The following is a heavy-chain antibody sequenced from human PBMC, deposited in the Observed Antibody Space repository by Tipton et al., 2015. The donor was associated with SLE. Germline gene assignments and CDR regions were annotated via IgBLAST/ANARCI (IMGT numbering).Heavy chain of an antibody. J-gene: IGHJ4*02. Sequence: LRLSCAVYGGSFSGYYWSWIRQPPGKGLEWIGYIYYSGSTYYNPSLKSRVTISVDTSKNQFSLKLSSVTAADTAVYYCARGHYYGSGSYPPYFDYWGQGTLVTVSS. V-gene: IGHV4-30-4*01. CDR3: ARGHYYGSGSYPPYFDY. CDR2: IYYSGST. CDR1: GGSFSGYY. D-gene: IGHD3-10*01.